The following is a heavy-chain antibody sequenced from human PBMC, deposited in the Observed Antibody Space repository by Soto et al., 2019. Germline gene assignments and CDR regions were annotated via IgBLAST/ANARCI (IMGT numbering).Heavy chain of an antibody. Sequence: SETLSLTCTVSGGSISSYYWSWIRQPPGKGLEWIGYIYYSGSTNYNPSLKSRVTISVDTSKNQFSLKLSSVTAADTAVYYCASALVYCSSISCYGPDDYYYYYMDVWGKGTTVTVSS. CDR2: IYYSGST. D-gene: IGHD2-2*01. CDR1: GGSISSYY. CDR3: ASALVYCSSISCYGPDDYYYYYMDV. J-gene: IGHJ6*03. V-gene: IGHV4-59*08.